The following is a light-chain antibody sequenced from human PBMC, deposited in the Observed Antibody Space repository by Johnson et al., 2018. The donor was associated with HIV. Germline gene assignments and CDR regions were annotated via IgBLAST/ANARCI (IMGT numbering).Light chain of an antibody. CDR1: SSKIGNNY. Sequence: QSVLTQPPSVSAAPGQKVTISCSGSSSKIGNNYVSWYQQLPVTAPKLLIYENNKRPSGIPDRFSGSKSGTSATLGITGLQTGDEADYYCGTWDTSLRGYVFGSGTKVTVL. V-gene: IGLV1-51*02. CDR3: GTWDTSLRGYV. CDR2: ENN. J-gene: IGLJ1*01.